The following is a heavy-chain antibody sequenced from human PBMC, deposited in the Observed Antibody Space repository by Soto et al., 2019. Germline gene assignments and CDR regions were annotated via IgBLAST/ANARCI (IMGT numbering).Heavy chain of an antibody. J-gene: IGHJ4*02. D-gene: IGHD3-3*01. CDR1: GFTFSNYG. V-gene: IGHV3-30*18. CDR3: AKGLRGDYDFWSGLL. CDR2: ISYDGNNK. Sequence: GGSLRLSCAASGFTFSNYGMHWVRQAPGKGLEWVAVISYDGNNKYYADSVKGRFTISRDNSKNTLYLQMNSLRAEDTAVYFCAKGLRGDYDFWSGLLWGQGTLVTVPQ.